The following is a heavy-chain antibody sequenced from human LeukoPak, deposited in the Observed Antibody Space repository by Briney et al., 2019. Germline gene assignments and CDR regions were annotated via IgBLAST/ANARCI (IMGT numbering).Heavy chain of an antibody. CDR2: MNPHSGNT. D-gene: IGHD3/OR15-3a*01. CDR3: ARALSWTTESYYYMDV. V-gene: IGHV1-8*01. Sequence: ASVKVSCKASGYTFTSYDINWVRQATGQGLEWMGWMNPHSGNTGYAQKFQGRVTMTKNTSITTAYMELSSLRSEVTAVYYCARALSWTTESYYYMDVWGKGTTVTVSS. J-gene: IGHJ6*03. CDR1: GYTFTSYD.